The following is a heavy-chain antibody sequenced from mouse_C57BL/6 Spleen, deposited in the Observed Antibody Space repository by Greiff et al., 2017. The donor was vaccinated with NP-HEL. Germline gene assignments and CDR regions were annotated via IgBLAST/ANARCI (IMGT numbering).Heavy chain of an antibody. V-gene: IGHV5-17*01. D-gene: IGHD2-1*01. J-gene: IGHJ2*01. Sequence: DVHLVESGGGLVKPGGSLKLSCAASGFTFSDYGMHWVRQAPEKGLEWVAYISSGSSTIYYADTVKGRFTISRDNAKNTLFLQMTSLRSEDTAMYYCARGNYRRVYFDYWGQGTTLTVSS. CDR1: GFTFSDYG. CDR2: ISSGSSTI. CDR3: ARGNYRRVYFDY.